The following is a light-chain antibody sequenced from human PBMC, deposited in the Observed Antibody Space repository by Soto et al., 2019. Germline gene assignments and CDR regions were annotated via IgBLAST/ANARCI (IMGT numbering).Light chain of an antibody. V-gene: IGLV2-14*01. CDR1: SSDVGAYNY. Sequence: QSALTQPASVSGSPGQSVTISCTGTSSDVGAYNYVSWYQQLPGKAPKLMIYDVTNRPSGVSYRFSGSKSGNTASLTISGLQAEDEADYYCSSYTTSTTLVFGGGTKLTVL. CDR3: SSYTTSTTLV. CDR2: DVT. J-gene: IGLJ2*01.